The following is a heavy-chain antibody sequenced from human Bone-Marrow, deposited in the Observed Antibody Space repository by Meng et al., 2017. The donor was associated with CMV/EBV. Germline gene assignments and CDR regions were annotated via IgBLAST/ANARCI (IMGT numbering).Heavy chain of an antibody. CDR2: MNPNSGNT. V-gene: IGHV1-8*03. Sequence: ASVKVSCKASGYTFTSYDINWVRQATGQGLEWMGWMNPNSGNTGYAQKFQGRVTITRNTSISTAYMELSSLTSDDTAVYYCARTRIEVEPDGRKIKYYNYGMDVWGQGTTVTVSS. J-gene: IGHJ6*02. CDR1: GYTFTSYD. D-gene: IGHD2-2*01. CDR3: ARTRIEVEPDGRKIKYYNYGMDV.